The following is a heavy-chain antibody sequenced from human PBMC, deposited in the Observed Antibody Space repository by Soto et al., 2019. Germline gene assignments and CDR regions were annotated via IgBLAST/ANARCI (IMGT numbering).Heavy chain of an antibody. J-gene: IGHJ1*01. V-gene: IGHV1-69*01. CDR1: GGTFSSYA. Sequence: QVQLVQSGAEVKKPGSSVKVSCKASGGTFSSYAISWVRQAPGQGLEWMGGIIPIFGTANYAQKFQGRVTMTADEATSTAYMELSSLRSEDTAVYYCARGGILYSSSSGYFQHWGQGTLGTVSS. CDR2: IIPIFGTA. D-gene: IGHD6-6*01. CDR3: ARGGILYSSSSGYFQH.